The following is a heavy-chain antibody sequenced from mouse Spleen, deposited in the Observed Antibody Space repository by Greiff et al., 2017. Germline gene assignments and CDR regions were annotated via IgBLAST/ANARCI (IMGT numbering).Heavy chain of an antibody. J-gene: IGHJ4*01. CDR3: ARAGYYAMDY. CDR1: GLSLTSYG. CDR2: IWAGGST. Sequence: VKLKESGPGLVAPSQSLSITCTVSGLSLTSYGVHWVRQPPGKGLEWLGVIWAGGSTNYNSALMSRLSISKDNSKSQVFLKMNSLQTDDTAMYYCARAGYYAMDYWGQGTSVTVSS. V-gene: IGHV2-9*02.